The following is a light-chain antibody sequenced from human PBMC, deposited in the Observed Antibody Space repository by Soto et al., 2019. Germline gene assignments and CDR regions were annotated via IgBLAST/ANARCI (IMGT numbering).Light chain of an antibody. Sequence: SYELTKPPSVSVAPGKTARITCGGNNIGSKSVHWYQQKPGQAPVLVIYYSTDRPSGIPERFSGSNSGNTATLTISRVEAGDEADYYCQVWDGSNDRRGVFGTGTKLTVL. CDR2: YST. CDR1: NIGSKS. V-gene: IGLV3-21*04. CDR3: QVWDGSNDRRGV. J-gene: IGLJ1*01.